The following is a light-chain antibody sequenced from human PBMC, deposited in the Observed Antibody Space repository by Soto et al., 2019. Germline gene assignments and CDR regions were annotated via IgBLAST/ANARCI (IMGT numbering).Light chain of an antibody. J-gene: IGKJ4*01. Sequence: EIELTQSPCTLSLSPGERATLSCRASQGVSSSYLAWYQQKPGQPPRLLIYGASSRATGIPDRFSGSGSGTDFTLTITRLEPEDFAVYYCQRYRTSFGGGTQVEIK. CDR2: GAS. CDR3: QRYRTS. CDR1: QGVSSSY. V-gene: IGKV3-20*01.